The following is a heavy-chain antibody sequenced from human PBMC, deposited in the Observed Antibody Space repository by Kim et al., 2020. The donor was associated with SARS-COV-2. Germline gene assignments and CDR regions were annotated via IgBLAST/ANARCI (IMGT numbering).Heavy chain of an antibody. Sequence: SETLSLTCTVSGGSISSSNYYWGWIRQPPGKGLEWIGSIYYSGSTYYNPSLKSRVTISVDTSKNQLSLKLRSVTAADTAVYYCARPKDSSGRYFDYWGHGSLGSVSS. CDR2: IYYSGST. V-gene: IGHV4-39*01. D-gene: IGHD6-19*01. CDR3: ARPKDSSGRYFDY. CDR1: GGSISSSNYY. J-gene: IGHJ4*01.